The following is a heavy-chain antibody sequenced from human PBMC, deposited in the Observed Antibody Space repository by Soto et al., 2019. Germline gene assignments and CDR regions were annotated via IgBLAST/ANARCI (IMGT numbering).Heavy chain of an antibody. CDR3: AREGVVPYYYYGMDV. D-gene: IGHD3-10*01. CDR1: GYTFTSYA. CDR2: INAGNGNT. Sequence: ASVKVSCKASGYTFTSYAMHWVRQAPGQRLEWMGWINAGNGNTKYSQKFQGRVTITRDTSASTAYMELSSLRSEDMAVYYCAREGVVPYYYYGMDVWGQGTAVTVSS. J-gene: IGHJ6*02. V-gene: IGHV1-3*01.